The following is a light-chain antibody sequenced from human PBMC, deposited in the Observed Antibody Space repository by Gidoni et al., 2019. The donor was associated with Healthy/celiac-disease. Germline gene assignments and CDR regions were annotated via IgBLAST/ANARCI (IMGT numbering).Light chain of an antibody. CDR3: QQYNNWPPYT. Sequence: EIAMTQSPATLSVSPGDRATLSCRASQSVSSNLAWYQQNPGQAPRLLIYGASTRATGIPARFSGSGSGTEFTLTISSLQSEDFAVYYCQQYNNWPPYTFXQXTRLEIK. CDR2: GAS. CDR1: QSVSSN. J-gene: IGKJ5*01. V-gene: IGKV3-15*01.